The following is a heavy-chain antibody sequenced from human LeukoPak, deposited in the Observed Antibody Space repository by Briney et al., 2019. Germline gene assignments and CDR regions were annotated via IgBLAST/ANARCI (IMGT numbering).Heavy chain of an antibody. D-gene: IGHD3-22*01. V-gene: IGHV1-8*01. CDR2: MNPKSGNT. CDR1: GYTFINHD. Sequence: ASVKVSCKASGYTFINHDINWVRQATGQGLEWVGWMNPKSGNTGYAQKFQGRVTITRNTSISTAYMELSSLRSEDTAVYYCARAPLLWDSSGYYHDAFDIWGQGTMVTVSS. J-gene: IGHJ3*02. CDR3: ARAPLLWDSSGYYHDAFDI.